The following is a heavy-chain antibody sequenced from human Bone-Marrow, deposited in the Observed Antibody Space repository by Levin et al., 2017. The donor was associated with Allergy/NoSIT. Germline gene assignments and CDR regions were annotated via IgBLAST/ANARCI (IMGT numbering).Heavy chain of an antibody. CDR1: GGSISSYY. Sequence: SQTLSLTCTVSGGSISSYYWSWIRQPPGKGLEWIGYIYYSGSTNYNPSLKSRVTISVDTSKNQFSLKLSSVTAADTAVYYCARDFRTPAAIYDYGMDGWGQGTTVTVSS. V-gene: IGHV4-59*01. D-gene: IGHD2-2*01. CDR2: IYYSGST. J-gene: IGHJ6*02. CDR3: ARDFRTPAAIYDYGMDG.